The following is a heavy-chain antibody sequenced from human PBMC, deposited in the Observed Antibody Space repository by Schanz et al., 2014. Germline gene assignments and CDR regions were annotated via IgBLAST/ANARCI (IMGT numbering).Heavy chain of an antibody. CDR2: ISGGGGTT. J-gene: IGHJ4*02. Sequence: EVHLVESGGTLVRPGGSLRLSCAASGFTFSSYAMSWVRQAPGKGLEWVSAISGGGGTTYYADSVKGRFTISRDNSKNTLYLQMNSLRAEDTAVYYCAKDRSWDYDSSGYFDYWGQGTLVTVSS. CDR3: AKDRSWDYDSSGYFDY. V-gene: IGHV3-23*04. D-gene: IGHD3-22*01. CDR1: GFTFSSYA.